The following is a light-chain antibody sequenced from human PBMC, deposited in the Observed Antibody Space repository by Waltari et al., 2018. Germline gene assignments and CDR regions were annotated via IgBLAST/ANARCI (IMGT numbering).Light chain of an antibody. J-gene: IGKJ2*01. V-gene: IGKV1-13*02. CDR3: QQSHGFPFT. Sequence: AIQLTQSPSSLSASVGDRVTIACRASQDINSDLAWYQQKPGKAPKLLIYYASSLQSGVPSRFSGSGSGTDFTLTISSLQPEDFATYHCQQSHGFPFTFGQGTKLEIK. CDR1: QDINSD. CDR2: YAS.